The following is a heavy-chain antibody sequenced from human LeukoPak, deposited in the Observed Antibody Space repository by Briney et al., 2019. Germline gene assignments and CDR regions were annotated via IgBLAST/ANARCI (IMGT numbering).Heavy chain of an antibody. J-gene: IGHJ4*02. Sequence: PSETLSLTCTVSGGPISSYYWSWIRQPPGKGLEWIGYIYYSGSTNYNPSLKSRVTISVDTSKNQFSLKLSSVTAADTAVYYCASEGYSSSSFDYWGQGTLVTVSS. V-gene: IGHV4-59*01. CDR2: IYYSGST. CDR1: GGPISSYY. CDR3: ASEGYSSSSFDY. D-gene: IGHD6-13*01.